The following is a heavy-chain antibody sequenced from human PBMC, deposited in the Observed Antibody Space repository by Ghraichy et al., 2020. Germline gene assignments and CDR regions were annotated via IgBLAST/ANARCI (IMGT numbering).Heavy chain of an antibody. Sequence: SQTLSLTCTVSGGSISSGDYYWSWIRQPPGKGLEWIGYIYYSGSTYYNPSLKSRVTISVDTSKNQFSLKLSSVTAADTAVYYCARVTIFGVVIGYWGQGTLVTVSS. D-gene: IGHD3-3*01. CDR1: GGSISSGDYY. CDR2: IYYSGST. CDR3: ARVTIFGVVIGY. V-gene: IGHV4-30-4*01. J-gene: IGHJ4*02.